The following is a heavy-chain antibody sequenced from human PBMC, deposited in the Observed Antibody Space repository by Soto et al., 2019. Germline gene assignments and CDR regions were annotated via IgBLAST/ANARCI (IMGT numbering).Heavy chain of an antibody. J-gene: IGHJ4*02. V-gene: IGHV3-15*07. CDR1: DFTFNNAW. D-gene: IGHD2-15*01. Sequence: EVQLVESGGGLVKPGGSLRLSCAASDFTFNNAWMNWVRQAPGKGLEWVGRIKSKTVGGTTDYAAPVKGRFTISRDDSINTLYLQMNSLKTEDTAVYYCTTDSGDGWGQGTLVTVSS. CDR2: IKSKTVGGTT. CDR3: TTDSGDG.